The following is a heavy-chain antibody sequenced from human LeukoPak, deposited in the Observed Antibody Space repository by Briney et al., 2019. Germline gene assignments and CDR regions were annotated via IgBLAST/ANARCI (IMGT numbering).Heavy chain of an antibody. CDR3: AKDGGSGYYYFDY. CDR1: GFTFSSYA. J-gene: IGHJ4*02. Sequence: GGSLRLSCAASGFTFSSYATSWVRQAPGKGLEWVSAISGSGGSTYYADSVKGRFTISRDNSKNTLYVQMNSLRAEDTAVYYCAKDGGSGYYYFDYWGQGTLVTVSS. D-gene: IGHD3-22*01. V-gene: IGHV3-23*01. CDR2: ISGSGGST.